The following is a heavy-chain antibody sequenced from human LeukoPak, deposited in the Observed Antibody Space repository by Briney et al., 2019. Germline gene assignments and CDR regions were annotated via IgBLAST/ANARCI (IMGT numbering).Heavy chain of an antibody. V-gene: IGHV3-13*01. CDR2: IGTADDT. CDR3: ARGYNWNNGGFFGLDV. J-gene: IGHJ6*02. D-gene: IGHD1-20*01. CDR1: GFTSSSYD. Sequence: GGSLRLSCAASGFTSSSYDLHWVRQPTGRGLEWVSGIGTADDTYYADSVRGRFTISRENAKNSLNLHMTSVRAGDRAVYYCARGYNWNNGGFFGLDVWGLGTTVTVSS.